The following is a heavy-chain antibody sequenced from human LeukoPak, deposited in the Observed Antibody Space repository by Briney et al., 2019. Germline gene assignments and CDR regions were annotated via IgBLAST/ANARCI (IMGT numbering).Heavy chain of an antibody. CDR1: GVSISTYY. D-gene: IGHD2-21*02. CDR3: ARAYCGGDCYWSFDY. V-gene: IGHV4-59*08. Sequence: SETLSLTCTVSGVSISTYYWSWIRKPPGKGLEWIGCIYCSGNTNNSPSLKSRVTISVDTSKNQFSLSLTSVTAADTAVYYCARAYCGGDCYWSFDYWGQGTLVTVSS. CDR2: IYCSGNT. J-gene: IGHJ4*02.